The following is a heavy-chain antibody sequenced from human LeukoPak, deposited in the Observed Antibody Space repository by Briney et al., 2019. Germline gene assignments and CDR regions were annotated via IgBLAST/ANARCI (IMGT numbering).Heavy chain of an antibody. D-gene: IGHD3-10*01. CDR2: INPSGGST. CDR1: GSTFTSYY. CDR3: ARDPTMVRGVISVYYMDV. V-gene: IGHV1-46*01. J-gene: IGHJ6*03. Sequence: ASVKVSCKASGSTFTSYYMHWVRQAPGQGLEWMGIINPSGGSTSYAQKFQGRVTMTRDTSTSTVYMELSSLRSEDTAVYYCARDPTMVRGVISVYYMDVWGKGTTVTISS.